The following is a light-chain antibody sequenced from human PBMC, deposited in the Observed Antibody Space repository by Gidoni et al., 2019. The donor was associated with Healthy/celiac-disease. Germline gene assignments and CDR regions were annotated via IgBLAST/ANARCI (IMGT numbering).Light chain of an antibody. CDR1: QSISSW. CDR2: KAS. J-gene: IGKJ5*01. V-gene: IGKV1-5*03. CDR3: QQYNSYSIT. Sequence: DIQMTKSPSTLSASVGDSVTITCRDSQSISSWLAWYQQKPGKAPKLLIDKASSLESGVPSRFSGSGSGTEFTLTIRSLQPDDFATYYCQQYNSYSITFGQGTRLEIK.